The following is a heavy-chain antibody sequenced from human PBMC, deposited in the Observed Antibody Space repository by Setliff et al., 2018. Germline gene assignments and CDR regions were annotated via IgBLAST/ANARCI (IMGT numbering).Heavy chain of an antibody. D-gene: IGHD5-12*01. CDR3: ARDPASSGYDTYYYYYYGMDV. CDR2: INAGNGNT. Sequence: GASVKVSCKASGYTFTSYAMHWVRQAPGQRLEWMGWINAGNGNTKYSQKFQGRVTITRDTSASTAYMELSSLRSEDTAVYYCARDPASSGYDTYYYYYYGMDVWGRGTTVTVSS. CDR1: GYTFTSYA. V-gene: IGHV1-3*01. J-gene: IGHJ6*02.